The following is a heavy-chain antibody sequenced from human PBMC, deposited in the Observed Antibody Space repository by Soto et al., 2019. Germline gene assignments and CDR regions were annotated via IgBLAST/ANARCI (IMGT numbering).Heavy chain of an antibody. CDR2: ILVGGST. J-gene: IGHJ3*02. V-gene: IGHV3-23*01. Sequence: RXLSCAVSGFICSSYDMSWVRQAPGKGLEWVSTILVGGSTHYEDSVKGRFTISRDTSKNTVYLQMNSLTAGDTAFYYCAKATATSGGAFEIYGQGTMVTVSS. CDR3: AKATATSGGAFEI. CDR1: GFICSSYD. D-gene: IGHD1-1*01.